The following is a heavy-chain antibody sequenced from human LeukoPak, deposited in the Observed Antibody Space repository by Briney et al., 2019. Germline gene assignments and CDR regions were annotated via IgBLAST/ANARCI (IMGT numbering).Heavy chain of an antibody. CDR2: LFHSGST. CDR3: ARGVNTVDP. V-gene: IGHV4-31*03. Sequence: SETLSLTCTVSGGSISIGGYYWSWIRQFPGKGLEWIGHLFHSGSTYYNPSLKSRVTISEDASKNQFSLELSSVTAADTAVYYCARGVNTVDPWGQGTLVTVSS. J-gene: IGHJ5*02. CDR1: GGSISIGGYY.